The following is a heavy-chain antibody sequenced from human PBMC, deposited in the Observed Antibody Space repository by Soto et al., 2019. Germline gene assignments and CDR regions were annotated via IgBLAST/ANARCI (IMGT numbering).Heavy chain of an antibody. CDR1: CGSGSNKTYY. V-gene: IGHV4-61*01. J-gene: IGHJ4*02. CDR2: VYYSVPT. D-gene: IGHD2-15*01. Sequence: SKTRSLTGSVSCGSGSNKTYYWSWIRQRPGNRLEWIGYVYYSVPTSYTPSLKSRVTISVDLSKNQFSLRLSSVNTADTALYYCARTPAVPNTLRWRDFFDTWGQGTLVTVSS. CDR3: ARTPAVPNTLRWRDFFDT.